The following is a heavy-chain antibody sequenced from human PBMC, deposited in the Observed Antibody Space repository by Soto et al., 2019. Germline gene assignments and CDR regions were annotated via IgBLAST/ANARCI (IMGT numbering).Heavy chain of an antibody. CDR2: ISSNGGST. Sequence: GGSLRLSCSASGFTFSSYAMHWVRQAPGKGLEYVSAISSNGGSTYYADSVKGRFTISRDNSKNTLYLQMSSLRAEDTAVYYCVKDPSAYYDILTGYVHGMDVWGQGTTVTVSS. CDR1: GFTFSSYA. D-gene: IGHD3-9*01. V-gene: IGHV3-64D*08. J-gene: IGHJ6*02. CDR3: VKDPSAYYDILTGYVHGMDV.